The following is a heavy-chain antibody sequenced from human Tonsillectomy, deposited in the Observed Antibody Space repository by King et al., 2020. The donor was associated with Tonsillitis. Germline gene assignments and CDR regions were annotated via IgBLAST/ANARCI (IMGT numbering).Heavy chain of an antibody. Sequence: QLVQSGAEVKKSGASVKVSCKASGYTFTGYYMHWVRQAPGQGLEWMGWINPNSGGTNYAQKFRGRVTMTRDTSISTAYMELTSLRAEDTAVYFCAGSDYSNNPKDFYFYYMDVWGKGTTVTVSS. D-gene: IGHD1-14*01. V-gene: IGHV1-2*02. CDR1: GYTFTGYY. CDR2: INPNSGGT. J-gene: IGHJ6*03. CDR3: AGSDYSNNPKDFYFYYMDV.